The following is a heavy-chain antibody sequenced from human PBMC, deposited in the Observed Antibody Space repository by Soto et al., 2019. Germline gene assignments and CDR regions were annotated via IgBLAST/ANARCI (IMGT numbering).Heavy chain of an antibody. CDR3: ARDYLYAFDI. Sequence: EVQLVESGGGLVQPGGSLRPSCAASGFTFSSYSMNWVRQAPGKGLEWVSYISSRSTSKYYEDSVRGRFTISRDNAKNSLYLQMNSLRDEDTAVYYCARDYLYAFDIWGQGIMVTVSP. J-gene: IGHJ3*02. CDR2: ISSRSTSK. V-gene: IGHV3-48*02. CDR1: GFTFSSYS.